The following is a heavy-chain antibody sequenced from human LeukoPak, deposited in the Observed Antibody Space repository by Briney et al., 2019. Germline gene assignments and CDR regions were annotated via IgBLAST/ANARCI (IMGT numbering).Heavy chain of an antibody. D-gene: IGHD3-22*01. V-gene: IGHV3-7*01. J-gene: IGHJ4*02. CDR3: ARRAGDYSHPYDY. CDR2: IKQDGSEK. CDR1: GFTFSSYW. Sequence: GGSLRLSCAASGFTFSSYWMSWVRQAPGKGLEWVANIKQDGSEKYYVDSVKGRFTISRDNAKNSLYVQMNSLRAEDTAVYYCARRAGDYSHPYDYWGQGTLVTVSS.